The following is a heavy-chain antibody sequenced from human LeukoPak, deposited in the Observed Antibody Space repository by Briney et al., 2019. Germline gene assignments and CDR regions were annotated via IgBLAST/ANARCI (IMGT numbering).Heavy chain of an antibody. V-gene: IGHV3-9*01. J-gene: IGHJ6*02. CDR3: AKGQYQLLPYYYYGMDV. CDR2: ISWNSGSI. D-gene: IGHD2-2*01. Sequence: RPGGSLRLSCAASGFTFDDYAMHWVRQAPGKGLEWFSGISWNSGSIGYADSVKGRFTISRDNAKNSLYLQMNSLRAEDTALYYCAKGQYQLLPYYYYGMDVWGQGTTVTVSS. CDR1: GFTFDDYA.